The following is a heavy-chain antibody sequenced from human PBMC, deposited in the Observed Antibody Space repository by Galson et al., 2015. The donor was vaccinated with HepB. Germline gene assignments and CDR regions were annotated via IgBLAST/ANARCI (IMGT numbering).Heavy chain of an antibody. CDR3: ARDLRGSGWYVDC. CDR2: ISGSGGRT. Sequence: SLRLSCAASGFTFNSYAMSWVRQAPGRGLDWVSTISGSGGRTYYADSVKGRFTISRDSSKNTLFLQMNSLRAEDTAVYYCARDLRGSGWYVDCWGQGTLVTVSS. V-gene: IGHV3-23*01. J-gene: IGHJ4*02. CDR1: GFTFNSYA. D-gene: IGHD6-19*01.